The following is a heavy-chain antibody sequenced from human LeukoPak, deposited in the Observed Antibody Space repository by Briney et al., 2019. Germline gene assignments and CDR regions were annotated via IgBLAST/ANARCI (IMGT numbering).Heavy chain of an antibody. CDR2: ISATGGKT. Sequence: GGSLRLSCVASGFTFSSYGMTWVRQAPGGGLEWVSGISATGGKTFYADSVRGRFTISRDNSKNTVYLQMSSLRVEDTAVYYCAKDFMGGFHVFTYLHYWGQGTLATVSS. D-gene: IGHD3-16*01. V-gene: IGHV3-23*01. CDR3: AKDFMGGFHVFTYLHY. CDR1: GFTFSSYG. J-gene: IGHJ4*02.